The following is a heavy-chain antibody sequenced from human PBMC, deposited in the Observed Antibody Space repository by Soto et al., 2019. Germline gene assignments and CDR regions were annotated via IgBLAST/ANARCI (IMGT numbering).Heavy chain of an antibody. CDR2: INHSGST. D-gene: IGHD3-10*01. V-gene: IGHV4-34*01. CDR1: GGSFSGYY. CDR3: ERGSPSITMVRGVKYYYYGMDV. J-gene: IGHJ6*02. Sequence: SETLSLTCAVYGGSFSGYYWSWIRQRPGKGLEWIGEINHSGSTYYNPSLKSRVTISVDTSKNQFSLKLSSVTAADTAVYYCERGSPSITMVRGVKYYYYGMDVWGQGTTVTVSS.